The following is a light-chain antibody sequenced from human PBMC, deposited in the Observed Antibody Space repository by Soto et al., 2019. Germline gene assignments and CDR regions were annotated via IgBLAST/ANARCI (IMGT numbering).Light chain of an antibody. CDR2: DVT. CDR3: SSSTSTNIRV. J-gene: IGLJ3*02. Sequence: QSALTQPASVSGSPGQSVTISCTGTGSDINIYKYVSWYQLHPDRAPKLIIYDVTNRPSGVSNRFSGSKSGNTASLSISGLQADDEADYYCSSSTSTNIRVFGGGTKVTVL. CDR1: GSDINIYKY. V-gene: IGLV2-14*01.